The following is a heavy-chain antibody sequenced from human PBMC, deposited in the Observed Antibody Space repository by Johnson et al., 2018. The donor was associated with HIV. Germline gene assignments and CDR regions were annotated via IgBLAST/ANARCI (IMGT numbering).Heavy chain of an antibody. D-gene: IGHD2-2*02. CDR1: GFTFSSYW. CDR3: ARDDTEADGAFDI. Sequence: VQLVESGGGLVQPGGSLRLSCAASGFTFSSYWMSWVRQAPGKGLEWVANIKQDGSEKYYVDSVKGRFTISRGNAKNSLYLQMNSLRAEDTAVYYCARDDTEADGAFDIWGQGTMVTVSS. V-gene: IGHV3-7*01. J-gene: IGHJ3*02. CDR2: IKQDGSEK.